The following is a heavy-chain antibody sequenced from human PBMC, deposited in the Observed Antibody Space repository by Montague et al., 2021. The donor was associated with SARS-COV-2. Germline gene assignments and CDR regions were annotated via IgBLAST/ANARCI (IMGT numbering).Heavy chain of an antibody. CDR1: GFTFSSYS. CDR3: ASYQNYYYYYGMDV. J-gene: IGHJ6*02. D-gene: IGHD2-2*01. CDR2: ISSSSSYI. Sequence: SLRLSCAASGFTFSSYSMNWVRQAPGKGLEWVSSISSSSSYIYYADSVKGRFTISRDNAKNSLYLQMNSLGAEDTAVYYCASYQNYYYYYGMDVWGQGTTVTVS. V-gene: IGHV3-21*01.